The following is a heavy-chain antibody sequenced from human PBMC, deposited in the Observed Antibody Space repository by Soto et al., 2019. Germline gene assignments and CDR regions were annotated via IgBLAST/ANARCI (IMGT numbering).Heavy chain of an antibody. V-gene: IGHV3-33*01. J-gene: IGHJ4*02. Sequence: QVQLVESGGGVVQPGRSLRLSCAASGFTFSSYGMHWVRQAPGKGLEWVAVIWYDGSNKYYADSVKGRFTISRDNSKNTLNLQMNSLKAEDTAGYYCARGRVTMVRGVISAFDYWGQGTLVTVSS. D-gene: IGHD3-10*01. CDR2: IWYDGSNK. CDR3: ARGRVTMVRGVISAFDY. CDR1: GFTFSSYG.